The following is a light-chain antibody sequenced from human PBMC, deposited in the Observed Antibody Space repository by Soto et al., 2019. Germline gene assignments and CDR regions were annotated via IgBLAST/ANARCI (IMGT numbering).Light chain of an antibody. V-gene: IGLV2-8*01. J-gene: IGLJ2*01. Sequence: QSALTQPPSASGSPGQSVTISCTGTSSDVGAYNYVSWYQQHPGKAPKLVIFEVSKRPSGVPYRFSGSKSGNTASLTVSRFQAEDEADYYCSSYASGNNVVFGGGTKLTVL. CDR1: SSDVGAYNY. CDR2: EVS. CDR3: SSYASGNNVV.